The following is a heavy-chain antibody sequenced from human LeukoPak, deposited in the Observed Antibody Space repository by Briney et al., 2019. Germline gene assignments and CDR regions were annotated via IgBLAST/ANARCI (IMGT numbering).Heavy chain of an antibody. J-gene: IGHJ6*02. V-gene: IGHV3-11*01. Sequence: PGGSLRLSCGASGFTFSDYYMSWIRQAPGKGLEWVSYIDTRSRTTFYADSVKGRVTISRDNAKKSLYLQMNSLRAEDTAVYYCARGHYGLDVWGQGTTVTVSS. CDR2: IDTRSRTT. CDR1: GFTFSDYY. CDR3: ARGHYGLDV.